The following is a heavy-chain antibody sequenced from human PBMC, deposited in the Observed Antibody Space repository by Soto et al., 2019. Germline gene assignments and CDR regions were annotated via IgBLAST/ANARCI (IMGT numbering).Heavy chain of an antibody. J-gene: IGHJ4*02. V-gene: IGHV1-18*01. CDR2: IQTDTGHP. Sequence: QVQLVQSGPEVKKPGASVKVSCKASGYTFLKYGINWVRQAPGQGLEWMGGIQTDTGHPNVAQKFQDRVTMTTDTSTGTAYMEMRSLRSGDTATYYCAKDRGYGYRFDHCGQGTLVTVSS. D-gene: IGHD3-16*01. CDR1: GYTFLKYG. CDR3: AKDRGYGYRFDH.